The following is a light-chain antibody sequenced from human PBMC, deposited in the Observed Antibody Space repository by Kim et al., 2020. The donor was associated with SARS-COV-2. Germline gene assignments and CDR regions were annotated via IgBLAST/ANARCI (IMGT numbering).Light chain of an antibody. J-gene: IGLJ2*01. Sequence: PRQSITISCPGTSGDIGTYNLVSWYQQHPGKAPKLMIYELSQRPSGVSNRFSVSKSGNTASLTISGLQAEDEADYYCCSYAGSSSVFGGGTKVTVL. CDR2: ELS. CDR3: CSYAGSSSV. CDR1: SGDIGTYNL. V-gene: IGLV2-23*02.